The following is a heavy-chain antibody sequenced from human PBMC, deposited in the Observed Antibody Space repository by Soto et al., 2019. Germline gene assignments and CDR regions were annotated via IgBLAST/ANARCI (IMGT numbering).Heavy chain of an antibody. D-gene: IGHD2-15*01. CDR2: ISSSSSYI. CDR3: ARARGEVVVAATTPFDY. CDR1: GFTFSSYS. Sequence: EVQLVESGGGLIKPGGSLRLSCAASGFTFSSYSMNWVRQAPGKGLEWVSSISSSSSYIYYADSVKGRFTISRDNAKNSLYLQMNSLRAEDTAVYYCARARGEVVVAATTPFDYWGQGTLVTVSS. J-gene: IGHJ4*02. V-gene: IGHV3-21*01.